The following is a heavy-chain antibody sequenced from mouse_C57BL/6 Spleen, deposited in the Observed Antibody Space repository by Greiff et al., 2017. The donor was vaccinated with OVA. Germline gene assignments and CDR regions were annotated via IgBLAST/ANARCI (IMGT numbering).Heavy chain of an antibody. CDR1: GYTFTSYW. J-gene: IGHJ3*01. V-gene: IGHV1-55*01. CDR2: IYPGSGST. CDR3: ASVGPIYYDYLAY. Sequence: QVQLQQPGAELVKPGASVKMSCKASGYTFTSYWITWVKQRPGQGLEWIGDIYPGSGSTNYNEKFKSKATLTVDTSSSTAYMQLSSLTSEDSAVYYCASVGPIYYDYLAYWGQGTLVTVSA. D-gene: IGHD2-4*01.